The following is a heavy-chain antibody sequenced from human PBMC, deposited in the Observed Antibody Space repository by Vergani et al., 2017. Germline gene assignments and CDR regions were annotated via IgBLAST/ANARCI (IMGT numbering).Heavy chain of an antibody. CDR1: GFTFSSYG. D-gene: IGHD4-17*01. V-gene: IGHV3-33*01. J-gene: IGHJ4*02. CDR2: IWYDGSNK. Sequence: QVQLVESGGGVVQPGRSLRLSCAASGFTFSSYGMHWVRQAPGQGLEWVAVIWYDGSNKYYADSVKGRFTISRDNSKNTLYLQMNSLRAEDTAVYYCAREDYGDYQANDYWGQGTLVTVSS. CDR3: AREDYGDYQANDY.